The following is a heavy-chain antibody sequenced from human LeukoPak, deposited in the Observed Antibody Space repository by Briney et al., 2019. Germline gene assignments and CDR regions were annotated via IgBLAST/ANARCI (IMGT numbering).Heavy chain of an antibody. CDR2: ISSTGGTT. CDR3: AKDEPGTYSPSDY. Sequence: GGSLRLSCAASGFTFSSYAMSWVRQAPGKGLEWVSLISSTGGTTYYADSVKGRFTISRDNSKNTLYLQMNSLRAEDTAVNYCAKDEPGTYSPSDYWGQGTLVTVSS. D-gene: IGHD3-10*01. V-gene: IGHV3-23*01. CDR1: GFTFSSYA. J-gene: IGHJ4*02.